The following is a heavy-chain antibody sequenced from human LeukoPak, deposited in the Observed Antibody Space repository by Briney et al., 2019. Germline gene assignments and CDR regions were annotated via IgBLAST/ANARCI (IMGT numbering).Heavy chain of an antibody. D-gene: IGHD7-27*01. V-gene: IGHV3-23*01. J-gene: IGHJ6*03. CDR2: ISGSGGST. CDR3: AKVSGDAPLYYYYYYMDV. Sequence: GGSLRLSXAASGFTFSSYAMSWVRQAPGKGLEWVSAISGSGGSTYYADSVKGRFTISRDNSKNTLYLQMNSLRAEDTAVYYCAKVSGDAPLYYYYYYMDVWGKGTTVTVSS. CDR1: GFTFSSYA.